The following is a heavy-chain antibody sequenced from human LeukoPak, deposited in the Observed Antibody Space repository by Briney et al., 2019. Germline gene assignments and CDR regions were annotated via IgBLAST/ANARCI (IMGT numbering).Heavy chain of an antibody. CDR1: GFTFSTCG. CDR3: AKKDYGSGMYYFDY. V-gene: IGHV3-30*02. D-gene: IGHD3-10*01. J-gene: IGHJ4*02. Sequence: GGSLRLSCAASGFTFSTCGMHWVRQAPGKGLEWVTFIWSDGSNKFYADSVKGRFTVSRDNSKNTLYLQMNSLRAEDTAVYYCAKKDYGSGMYYFDYWGQGTLVTVSS. CDR2: IWSDGSNK.